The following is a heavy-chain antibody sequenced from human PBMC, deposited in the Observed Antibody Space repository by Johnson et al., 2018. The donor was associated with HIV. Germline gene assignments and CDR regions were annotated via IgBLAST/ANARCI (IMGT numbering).Heavy chain of an antibody. CDR2: IFSGGST. D-gene: IGHD5-24*01. Sequence: VQLVESGGGLVQPGGSLRLSCAASGFTVSSNYMTWVRQAPGKGLEWVSVIFSGGSTYYADSLKGRCTITRNNPKNTRYLKRNSLRAEDTAVYYCARACRDGYTCDVFDIWGQGTMVTVSS. V-gene: IGHV3-66*01. CDR3: ARACRDGYTCDVFDI. CDR1: GFTVSSNY. J-gene: IGHJ3*02.